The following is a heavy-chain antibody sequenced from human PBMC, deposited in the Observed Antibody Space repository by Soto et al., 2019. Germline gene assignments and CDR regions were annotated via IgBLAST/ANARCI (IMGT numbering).Heavy chain of an antibody. D-gene: IGHD2-2*01. CDR2: INHSGST. J-gene: IGHJ4*02. Sequence: PSETLSLTCAVYGGSFSGYYWSWIRQPPGKGQEWNREINHSGSTNYNPSLKSRVTISVDTSKNQFSLKLSSVTAADTAVYYCARGRNYCSSTRWNGVCNGYFDYWGQGTLVTVSS. CDR1: GGSFSGYY. V-gene: IGHV4-34*01. CDR3: ARGRNYCSSTRWNGVCNGYFDY.